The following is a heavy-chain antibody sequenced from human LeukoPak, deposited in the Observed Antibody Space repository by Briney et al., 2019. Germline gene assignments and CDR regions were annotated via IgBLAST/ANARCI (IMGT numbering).Heavy chain of an antibody. CDR3: ARVVDSSGYYFDY. J-gene: IGHJ4*02. CDR1: GFTFGTYW. Sequence: GGSLRLSCGASGFTFGTYWMHWVRQAPGKGLVWVSGINSDGGTTTYADSVKGRFTISRDNAKNSLYLQMNSLRAEDTAVYYCARVVDSSGYYFDYWGQGTLVTVSS. D-gene: IGHD3-22*01. V-gene: IGHV3-74*01. CDR2: INSDGGTT.